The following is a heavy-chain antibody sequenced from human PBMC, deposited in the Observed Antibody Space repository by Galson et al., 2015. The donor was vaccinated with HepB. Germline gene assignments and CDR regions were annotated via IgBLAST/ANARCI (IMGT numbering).Heavy chain of an antibody. D-gene: IGHD3-3*01. CDR3: AREGLSRITIFGVVINGSGYYYGMDV. V-gene: IGHV1-2*02. Sequence: SVKVSCKASGYTFTGYYMHWVRQAPGQGLEWMGWINPNSGGTNYAQKFQGRVTMTRDTSISTAYMELSRLRSDDTAVYYCAREGLSRITIFGVVINGSGYYYGMDVWGQGTTVTVSS. CDR2: INPNSGGT. J-gene: IGHJ6*02. CDR1: GYTFTGYY.